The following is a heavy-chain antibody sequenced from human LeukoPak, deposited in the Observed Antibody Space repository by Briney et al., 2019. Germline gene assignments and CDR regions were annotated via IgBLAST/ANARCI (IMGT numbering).Heavy chain of an antibody. CDR2: INPSGGGT. CDR3: ARGLGVSKQRLVTFDF. D-gene: IGHD1/OR15-1a*01. CDR1: GYTFTSNY. Sequence: ASVKVSCKAFGYTFTSNYMNWVRQAPGQGLEWMGIINPSGGGTTYAQKFQGRVTMTSDTSTSTVYVELSSLRSEDTAVYYCARGLGVSKQRLVTFDFWGQGTMVTVSS. V-gene: IGHV1-46*01. J-gene: IGHJ3*01.